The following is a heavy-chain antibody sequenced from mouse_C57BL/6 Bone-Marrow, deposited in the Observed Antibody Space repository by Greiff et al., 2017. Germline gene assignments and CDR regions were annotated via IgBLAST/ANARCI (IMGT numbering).Heavy chain of an antibody. D-gene: IGHD1-1*01. Sequence: VQLQQSGPELVKPGASVKLSCKASGYTFTDYYMHWVKQRPGKSLEWIGDINPNDGGTSYNQKFKGKATLTVDKSSSTAYMELRSLTSVDSAVYSGDRWGTGVATAYDYVLDYWGQGTTLTVSS. CDR1: GYTFTDYY. CDR3: DRWGTGVATAYDYVLDY. J-gene: IGHJ4*01. V-gene: IGHV1-26*01. CDR2: INPNDGGT.